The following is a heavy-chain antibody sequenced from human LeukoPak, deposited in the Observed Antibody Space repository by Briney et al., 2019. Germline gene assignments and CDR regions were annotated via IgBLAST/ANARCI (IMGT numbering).Heavy chain of an antibody. CDR1: RFTFSGYY. V-gene: IGHV3-11*04. J-gene: IGHJ4*02. CDR3: ARDFSNGGCDY. Sequence: GGSLRLSCAASRFTFSGYYMNWIRQAPGKGLEWVSYISCSGSAIYYADSVKGRFTISRDNAKNSLYLQMDSLRAEDTAIYYCARDFSNGGCDYWGQGTLVTVSS. CDR2: ISCSGSAI. D-gene: IGHD1-1*01.